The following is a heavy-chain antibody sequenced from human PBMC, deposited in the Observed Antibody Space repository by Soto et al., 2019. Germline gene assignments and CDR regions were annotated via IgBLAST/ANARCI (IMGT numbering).Heavy chain of an antibody. Sequence: PSETLSLTCTVSGGSISSGGYYWSWIRQHPGKGLEWIGYIYYSGSTYYNPSLKSRVTISVDTSKNQFSLKLSSVTAADTAVYYCARDSYYYDNAFDYWGQGTLVTVSS. V-gene: IGHV4-31*03. CDR1: GGSISSGGYY. J-gene: IGHJ4*02. CDR2: IYYSGST. D-gene: IGHD3-22*01. CDR3: ARDSYYYDNAFDY.